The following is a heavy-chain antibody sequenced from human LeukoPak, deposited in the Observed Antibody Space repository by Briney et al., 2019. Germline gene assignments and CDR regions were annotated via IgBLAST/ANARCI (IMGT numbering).Heavy chain of an antibody. V-gene: IGHV3-49*04. Sequence: GGSLRLSCTASRFIFGDYAMNWVRQAPGKGLEWVGFIRSNAYGGTTEYAASVKGRFTILRDDSKSIAYLQMNSLKTEDTAVYYCTRYRGYFDYWGPGTLVTVSS. J-gene: IGHJ4*02. CDR2: IRSNAYGGTT. CDR3: TRYRGYFDY. CDR1: RFIFGDYA. D-gene: IGHD3-10*01.